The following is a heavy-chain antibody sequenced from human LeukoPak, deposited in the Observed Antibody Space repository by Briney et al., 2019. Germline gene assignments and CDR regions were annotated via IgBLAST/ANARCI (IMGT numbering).Heavy chain of an antibody. CDR1: GYTFTSYD. V-gene: IGHV1-8*01. D-gene: IGHD3-9*01. CDR2: MNPNSGNT. CDR3: ARHSSADILTGIYGMDV. Sequence: ASVKVSCKASGYTFTSYDINWVRQATGQGLEWMGWMNPNSGNTGYAQKFQGRVTMTRNTSISTAYMELSSLRSEDTAMYYCARHSSADILTGIYGMDVWGQGTTVTVSS. J-gene: IGHJ6*02.